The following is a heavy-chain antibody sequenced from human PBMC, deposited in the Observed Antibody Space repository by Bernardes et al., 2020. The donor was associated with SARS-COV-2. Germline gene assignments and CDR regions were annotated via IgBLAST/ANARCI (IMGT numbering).Heavy chain of an antibody. CDR1: GFTFSSYA. CDR3: AKGGPGSGWLYDAFDI. D-gene: IGHD6-19*01. V-gene: IGHV3-23*01. J-gene: IGHJ3*02. Sequence: GGSLRLCCAASGFTFSSYAMSWVRQAPGKGLEGVSGISGSGASTYYVDSVKGRFTISRDNSKNTLYLQMNSLRAEDTAVYYCAKGGPGSGWLYDAFDIWGQGTMVTVSS. CDR2: ISGSGAST.